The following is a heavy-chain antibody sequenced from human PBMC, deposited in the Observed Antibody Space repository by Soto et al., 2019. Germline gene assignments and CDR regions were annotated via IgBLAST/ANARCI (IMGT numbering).Heavy chain of an antibody. V-gene: IGHV3-11*01. J-gene: IGHJ4*02. CDR1: GFTFSDYY. D-gene: IGHD6-13*01. Sequence: GGSLRLSCAASGFTFSDYYMSWIRQAPGKGLEWVSYISSSGSTIYYADSVKGRFTISRDNAKNSLYLQMNSLRAEDTAVYYCARDIAAAVVDFDYWGQGTLVTVSS. CDR2: ISSSGSTI. CDR3: ARDIAAAVVDFDY.